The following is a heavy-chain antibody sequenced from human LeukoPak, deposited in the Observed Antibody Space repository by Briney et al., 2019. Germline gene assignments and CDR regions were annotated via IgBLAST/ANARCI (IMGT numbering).Heavy chain of an antibody. J-gene: IGHJ5*02. CDR1: GYSFTSYE. D-gene: IGHD6-25*01. CDR3: ARGSGTKSYWFDP. Sequence: GASVMNSCKASGYSFTSYEINWLRQATGKELDWMGWMNPNSGNTGYAQKFQGRGTMTRNTSISTAYMELSSLRSEDTAVYYCARGSGTKSYWFDPWGQGTLVTVSS. V-gene: IGHV1-8*01. CDR2: MNPNSGNT.